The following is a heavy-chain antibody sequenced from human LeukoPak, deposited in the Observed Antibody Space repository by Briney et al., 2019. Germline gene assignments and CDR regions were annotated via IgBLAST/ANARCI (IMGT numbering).Heavy chain of an antibody. Sequence: GGSLRLSCAVSGFTFSSYGMHWVRQAPGEGLEWVAFIRYDGSNKYYADSVKGRFTISRDNSKNTLYLQMNSLRAEDTAVYYCAKDQNRYYDFWSGYRKDTWGQGTLVTVSS. CDR2: IRYDGSNK. CDR3: AKDQNRYYDFWSGYRKDT. J-gene: IGHJ5*02. D-gene: IGHD3-3*01. CDR1: GFTFSSYG. V-gene: IGHV3-30*02.